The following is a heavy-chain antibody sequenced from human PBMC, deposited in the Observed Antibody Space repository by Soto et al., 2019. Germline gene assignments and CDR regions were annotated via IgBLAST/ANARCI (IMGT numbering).Heavy chain of an antibody. CDR1: GLTLSNYA. V-gene: IGHV3-30-3*01. Sequence: GGSLRLSCAASGLTLSNYAMHWVRQAPGKGLEWVAVISYDGSNRYYADSVKGRFTISRDNSKNTLYLQMNSLRAEDTAVYYCAGVTQAVAADYWGQGTLVTVSS. CDR3: AGVTQAVAADY. J-gene: IGHJ4*02. D-gene: IGHD6-19*01. CDR2: ISYDGSNR.